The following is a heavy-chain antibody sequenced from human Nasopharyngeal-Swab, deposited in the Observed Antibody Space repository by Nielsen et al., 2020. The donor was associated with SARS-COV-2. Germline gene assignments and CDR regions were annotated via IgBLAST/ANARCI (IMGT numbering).Heavy chain of an antibody. Sequence: GGSLRLSCAASGFTFNTYEMNWVRQTPGKGLEWVSYISGTASTIYYADSVKGRFTISRDNAKNSLYLHMNSLTAEDTAIYYCARVDLALSNYFDYWGQGTLVTVSS. D-gene: IGHD3-10*01. V-gene: IGHV3-48*03. J-gene: IGHJ4*02. CDR3: ARVDLALSNYFDY. CDR2: ISGTASTI. CDR1: GFTFNTYE.